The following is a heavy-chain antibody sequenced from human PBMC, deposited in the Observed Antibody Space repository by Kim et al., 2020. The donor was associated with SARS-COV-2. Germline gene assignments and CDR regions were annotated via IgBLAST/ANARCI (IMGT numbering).Heavy chain of an antibody. CDR1: GRSISSYY. Sequence: SETLSLTCTVSGRSISSYYWSWIRQPPGKGLEWIGYIYYSGSTNYNPSLKSRVTISVDTSKNQSSLKLSSVTAADTAVYYCGRGFDYWGQGTLVTVSS. V-gene: IGHV4-59*13. CDR2: IYYSGST. D-gene: IGHD3-16*01. CDR3: GRGFDY. J-gene: IGHJ4*02.